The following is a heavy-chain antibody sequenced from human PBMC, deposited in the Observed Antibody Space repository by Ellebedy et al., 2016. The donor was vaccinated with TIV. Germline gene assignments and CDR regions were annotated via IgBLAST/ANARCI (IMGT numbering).Heavy chain of an antibody. CDR2: INPSGGST. V-gene: IGHV1-46*01. CDR3: AREYYYDSSGSVCAFDI. J-gene: IGHJ3*02. Sequence: ASVTVSCXASGYTFTSYYMHWVRQAPGQGLEWMGIINPSGGSTSYAQKFQGRVTMTRDTSTSTVYMELSSLRSEDTAVYYCAREYYYDSSGSVCAFDIWGQGTMVTVSS. CDR1: GYTFTSYY. D-gene: IGHD3-22*01.